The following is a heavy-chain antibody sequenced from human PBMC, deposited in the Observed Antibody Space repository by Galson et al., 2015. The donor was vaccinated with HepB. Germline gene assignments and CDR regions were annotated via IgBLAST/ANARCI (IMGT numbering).Heavy chain of an antibody. CDR1: GFSLSTSGMC. Sequence: PALVKPTQTLTLTCTFSGFSLSTSGMCVSWIRQPPGKALEWLALIDWDDDKYYSTSLKTRLTISKDTSKNQVVLTMTNMDPVDTATYYCARIQAGYSSRKHHYGMDVWGQGTTVTVSS. J-gene: IGHJ6*02. D-gene: IGHD6-13*01. V-gene: IGHV2-70*01. CDR3: ARIQAGYSSRKHHYGMDV. CDR2: IDWDDDK.